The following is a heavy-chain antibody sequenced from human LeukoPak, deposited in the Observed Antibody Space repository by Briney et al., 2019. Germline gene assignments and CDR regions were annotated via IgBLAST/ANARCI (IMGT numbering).Heavy chain of an antibody. D-gene: IGHD5-12*01. Sequence: AGGSLRLSCAASGFTFSNYWMTWVRQAPGKGLEWVAHINQDGSEGHYMDSVKARFTISRDNAKNSLSLQMNSLRAEDTAVYYCVRDGGVSGYDLLDYWGRGTLVTVSS. J-gene: IGHJ4*02. CDR1: GFTFSNYW. CDR3: VRDGGVSGYDLLDY. V-gene: IGHV3-7*01. CDR2: INQDGSEG.